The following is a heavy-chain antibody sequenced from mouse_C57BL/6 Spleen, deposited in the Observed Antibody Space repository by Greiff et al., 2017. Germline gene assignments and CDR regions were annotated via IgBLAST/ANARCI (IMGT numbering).Heavy chain of an antibody. V-gene: IGHV1-82*01. CDR1: GYAFRSSW. Sequence: QVQLQQSGPELVKPGASVKISCKASGYAFRSSWMNWVKQRPGKGLEWIGRIYPGDGDTNYNGKFKGKATLTADKSSSTAYMQLSSRTSEDSAVYFCARSPFNYYFDYWGQGTTLTVSS. CDR2: IYPGDGDT. D-gene: IGHD4-1*02. J-gene: IGHJ2*01. CDR3: ARSPFNYYFDY.